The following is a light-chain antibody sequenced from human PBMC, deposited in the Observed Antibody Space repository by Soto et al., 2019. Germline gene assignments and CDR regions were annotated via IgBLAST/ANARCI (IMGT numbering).Light chain of an antibody. CDR3: QQRSNWPTT. CDR1: QSVSSN. J-gene: IGKJ4*01. V-gene: IGKV3-11*01. Sequence: EIVMTQSPATLSVSPGERATLPCRASQSVSSNLAWYQQKPGQAPRLLIYGASNRATGIPARFSGSGSGTDFTLTISSLEPEDFAVYYCQQRSNWPTTFGGGTKVDIK. CDR2: GAS.